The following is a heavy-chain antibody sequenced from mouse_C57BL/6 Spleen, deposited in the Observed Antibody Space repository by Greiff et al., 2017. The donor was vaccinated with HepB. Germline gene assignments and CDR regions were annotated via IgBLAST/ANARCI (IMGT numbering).Heavy chain of an antibody. Sequence: EVQLQQSGPVLVKPGASVKMSCKASGYTFTDYYMNWVQQSHGKSLEWIGVINPYNGGTSYNQKFKGKATLTVDKSSSTAYMELNSLTSEDSAVYYCARTHYYVSSYDFDYWGQGTTLTVSS. CDR2: INPYNGGT. J-gene: IGHJ2*01. V-gene: IGHV1-19*01. D-gene: IGHD1-1*01. CDR1: GYTFTDYY. CDR3: ARTHYYVSSYDFDY.